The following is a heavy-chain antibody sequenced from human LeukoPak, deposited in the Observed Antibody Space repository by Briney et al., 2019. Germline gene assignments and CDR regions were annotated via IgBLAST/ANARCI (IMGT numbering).Heavy chain of an antibody. CDR2: INAGNGNT. D-gene: IGHD3-10*01. CDR1: GYTFTSYA. V-gene: IGHV1-3*01. CDR3: ARIGGAMVRGVTYYYYGMDV. Sequence: PGASVKVSCKASGYTFTSYAVHWVGQALGQRLEWMGWINAGNGNTKYSQKFQGRVTITRDTSASTAYMELSSLRSEDTAVYYCARIGGAMVRGVTYYYYGMDVWGKGPTVTVSS. J-gene: IGHJ6*04.